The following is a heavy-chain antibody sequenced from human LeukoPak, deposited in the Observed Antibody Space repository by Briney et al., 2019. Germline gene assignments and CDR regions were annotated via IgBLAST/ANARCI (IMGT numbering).Heavy chain of an antibody. CDR2: INHSGST. Sequence: PSETLSLTCAVYGGSFSGYYWSWIRQPPGKGLEWIGEINHSGSTNYNPSLKSRVTISVDTSKNQFSLKLSSVTAADTAVYYCARGPNCSGGSCYSYPSNWGQGTLVTVSS. CDR1: GGSFSGYY. D-gene: IGHD2-15*01. CDR3: ARGPNCSGGSCYSYPSN. V-gene: IGHV4-34*01. J-gene: IGHJ4*02.